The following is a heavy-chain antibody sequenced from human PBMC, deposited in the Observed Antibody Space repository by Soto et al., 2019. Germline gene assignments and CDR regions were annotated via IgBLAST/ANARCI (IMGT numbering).Heavy chain of an antibody. J-gene: IGHJ4*02. CDR1: GFTFSTYA. CDR2: ITGSGGST. Sequence: EVQLLESGGGLVQPGGSLRLSCAVSGFTFSTYAMSWVRQAPGKGLEWVSAITGSGGSTYYADSVKGRFTISRDNSKNTLYLHMNSLRSENTAVYYCAKGDQLLWGFDYWGQGSLVSVSS. D-gene: IGHD2-2*01. CDR3: AKGDQLLWGFDY. V-gene: IGHV3-23*01.